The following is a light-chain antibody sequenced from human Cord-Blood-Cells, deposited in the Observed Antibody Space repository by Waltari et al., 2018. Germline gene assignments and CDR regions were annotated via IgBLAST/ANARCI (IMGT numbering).Light chain of an antibody. CDR1: SSDVGRYHY. CDR3: SSYTSSSTLV. J-gene: IGLJ1*01. Sequence: HSALTPSASVSGSPGQSITISCTGTSSDVGRYHYVTWFQPHPGKTPKLMIYEVSNRPSGVCNRFSGSRSGNTASLTISGRQAEDEGDYYCSSYTSSSTLVFGTGTKVTVL. CDR2: EVS. V-gene: IGLV2-14*01.